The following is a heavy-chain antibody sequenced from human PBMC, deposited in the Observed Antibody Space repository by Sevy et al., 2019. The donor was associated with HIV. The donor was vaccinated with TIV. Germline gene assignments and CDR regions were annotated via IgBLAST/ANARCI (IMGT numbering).Heavy chain of an antibody. CDR3: AKGTDTAMVTRYYYYYGMDV. CDR1: GFTFSSYG. V-gene: IGHV3-30*18. Sequence: GGSLRLSCAASGFTFSSYGMHWVRQAPGKGLEWVAVISYDGSNKYYADSVKGRFTISRDNSKNRLYLQMNSLRAEDTAKYYCAKGTDTAMVTRYYYYYGMDVWGQGTTVTVSS. CDR2: ISYDGSNK. D-gene: IGHD5-18*01. J-gene: IGHJ6*02.